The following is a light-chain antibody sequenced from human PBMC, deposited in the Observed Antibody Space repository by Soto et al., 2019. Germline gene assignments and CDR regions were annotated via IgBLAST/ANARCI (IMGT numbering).Light chain of an antibody. CDR2: SDN. V-gene: IGLV1-44*01. CDR1: SSNIGTNP. J-gene: IGLJ2*01. Sequence: QSVLTQPPSASGTPGQRVAISCSGGSSNIGTNPVNWYLHLPGTAPKLLIYSDNQRPSGVPDRFSGSKSGTSVSLTISGLQADDEDDYFCSAWDDSIYGPVFGGGTKVTVL. CDR3: SAWDDSIYGPV.